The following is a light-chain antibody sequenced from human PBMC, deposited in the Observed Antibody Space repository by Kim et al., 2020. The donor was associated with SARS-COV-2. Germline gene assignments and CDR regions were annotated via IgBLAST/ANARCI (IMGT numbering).Light chain of an antibody. V-gene: IGKV3-15*01. Sequence: CPGERATLPCRASQSVSSNLAWYQQKPGQAPRLLIYGASTRATGIPARFSGSGSGTEFTLTISSLQSEDLAVYYCQQYNNWPPITFGQGTRLEIK. CDR3: QQYNNWPPIT. CDR1: QSVSSN. CDR2: GAS. J-gene: IGKJ5*01.